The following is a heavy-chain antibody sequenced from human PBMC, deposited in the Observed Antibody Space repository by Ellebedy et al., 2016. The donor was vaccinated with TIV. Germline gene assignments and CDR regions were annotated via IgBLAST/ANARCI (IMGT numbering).Heavy chain of an antibody. V-gene: IGHV3-30-3*01. CDR2: TSSDGGNN. Sequence: GESLKISCAASGFTFSYYAMHWVRQAPGKGLEWVALTSSDGGNNFYADSVRCRFTISRDNSKNTRSLQMNSLRAEDTAVYYCASADRTVVVTAIGGWGRGTLVTVSS. D-gene: IGHD2-21*02. J-gene: IGHJ4*02. CDR3: ASADRTVVVTAIGG. CDR1: GFTFSYYA.